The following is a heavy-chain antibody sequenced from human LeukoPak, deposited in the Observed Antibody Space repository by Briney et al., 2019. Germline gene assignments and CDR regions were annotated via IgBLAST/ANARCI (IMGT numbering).Heavy chain of an antibody. CDR2: IIPIFGTA. V-gene: IGHV1-69*06. J-gene: IGHJ4*02. CDR1: GGTFSSYA. D-gene: IGHD2-21*02. CDR3: ARSANTDGGDGYYFDY. Sequence: ASVKVACKASGGTFSSYAISWVRQAPGQGLEWMGGIIPIFGTANYAQKIQGRVTITADKSTSTAYMELSSLRSEDTAVYYCARSANTDGGDGYYFDYWGQGTLVTVSS.